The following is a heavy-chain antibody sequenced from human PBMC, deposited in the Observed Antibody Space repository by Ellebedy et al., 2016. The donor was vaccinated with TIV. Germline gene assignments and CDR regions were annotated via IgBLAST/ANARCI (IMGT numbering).Heavy chain of an antibody. V-gene: IGHV1-8*03. J-gene: IGHJ4*02. D-gene: IGHD2-21*02. CDR1: GYTFTSYG. CDR2: INAGNGNT. CDR3: AVTYCGGDCYSGLVY. Sequence: ASVKVSCKASGYTFTSYGISWVRQAPGQRLEWMGWINAGNGNTKYSQKFQGRVTITRNTSISTAYMELSSLRSEDTAVYYCAVTYCGGDCYSGLVYWGQGTLVTVSS.